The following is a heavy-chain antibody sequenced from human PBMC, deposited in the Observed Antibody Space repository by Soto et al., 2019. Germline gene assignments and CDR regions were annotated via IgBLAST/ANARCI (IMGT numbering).Heavy chain of an antibody. CDR3: ARASHDYGALDY. Sequence: GGSLRLSCPASGFPFSSYDMNWVRQAPGKRLEWVSYISTWSSYSFYADSVKGRFTISRDNSENSLYLQLDSLRDEDTAVYYCARASHDYGALDYWGQGALVTVSS. D-gene: IGHD4-17*01. CDR1: GFPFSSYD. J-gene: IGHJ4*02. CDR2: ISTWSSYS. V-gene: IGHV3-21*01.